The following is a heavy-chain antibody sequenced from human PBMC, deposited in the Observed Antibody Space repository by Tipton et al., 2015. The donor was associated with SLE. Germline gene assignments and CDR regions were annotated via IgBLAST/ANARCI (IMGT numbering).Heavy chain of an antibody. D-gene: IGHD6-13*01. J-gene: IGHJ4*02. CDR3: ALGYSSSWPPGEFDY. V-gene: IGHV3-23*03. Sequence: LSLTCAASGVTFSTYAMNWVRQAPGKGLEWVSVIYSGGTRTYYADSVKGRFTISRDDSKNKLYLQMSSLRVEDTAVYYCALGYSSSWPPGEFDYWGQGTLVTVSS. CDR1: GVTFSTYA. CDR2: IYSGGTRT.